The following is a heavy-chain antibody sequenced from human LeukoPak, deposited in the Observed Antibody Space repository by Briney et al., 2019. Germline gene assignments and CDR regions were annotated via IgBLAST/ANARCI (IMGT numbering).Heavy chain of an antibody. D-gene: IGHD6-19*01. CDR3: ARDKAVAGTEYYYYGMDV. J-gene: IGHJ6*02. Sequence: PGGSLRLSCAASGSTFSSYWMSWVRQAPGKGLEWVANIKQDGSEKYYVDSVKGRFTISRDNAKNSLYLQMNSLRAEDTAVYYCARDKAVAGTEYYYYGMDVWGQGTTVTVSS. CDR2: IKQDGSEK. CDR1: GSTFSSYW. V-gene: IGHV3-7*01.